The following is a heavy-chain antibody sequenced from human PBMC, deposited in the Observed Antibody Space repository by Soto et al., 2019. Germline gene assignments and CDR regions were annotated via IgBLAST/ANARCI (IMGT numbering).Heavy chain of an antibody. V-gene: IGHV3-23*01. CDR2: IIDSGGST. CDR1: GFTFNIYA. J-gene: IGHJ6*02. Sequence: GGSLRLSCAASGFTFNIYAMSWVRQAPGKGLEWVSDIIDSGGSTYYADSVKGRFTISRDNSKSTLYLQMNSLRAEDTALYYCAKGRSYYYYYGVDVWGQGTTVTVSS. CDR3: AKGRSYYYYYGVDV.